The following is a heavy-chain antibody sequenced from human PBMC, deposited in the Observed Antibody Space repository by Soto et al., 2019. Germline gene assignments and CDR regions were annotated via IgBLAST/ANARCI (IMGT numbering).Heavy chain of an antibody. J-gene: IGHJ4*02. D-gene: IGHD3-16*01. CDR3: ARASTYVYTETFDL. CDR1: GFTVSTKY. Sequence: GGSLRLSCTVSGFTVSTKYMSWVRQAPGKGLEWVSVLYSGGKTYDADSVKGRITISRDDSKNTLYIQMSNLRAEDTVVYYCARASTYVYTETFDLWGQGTLVTVSS. CDR2: LYSGGKT. V-gene: IGHV3-53*01.